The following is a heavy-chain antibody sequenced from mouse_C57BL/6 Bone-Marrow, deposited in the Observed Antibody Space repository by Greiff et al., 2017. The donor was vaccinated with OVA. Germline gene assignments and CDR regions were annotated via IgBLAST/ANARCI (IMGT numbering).Heavy chain of an antibody. CDR2: IYPGGGYT. CDR3: ARLGLRRGFAY. J-gene: IGHJ3*01. V-gene: IGHV1-63*01. D-gene: IGHD2-4*01. CDR1: GYTFTNYW. Sequence: QVQLQQSGAELVRPGTSVKMSCKASGYTFTNYWIGWAKQRPGHGLEWIGDIYPGGGYTNYNEKFKGKATLTADKSSSTAYMQFSSLTSEDSAIYYCARLGLRRGFAYWGQGTLVTVSA.